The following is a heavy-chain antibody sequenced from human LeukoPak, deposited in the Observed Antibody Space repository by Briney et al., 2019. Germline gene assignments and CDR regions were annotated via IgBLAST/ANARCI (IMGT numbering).Heavy chain of an antibody. CDR2: INPNSGGT. Sequence: GASVKVSCKASGYTFTGYSVHWVRQAPGRGLEWMGWINPNSGGTNYAQKFQGRVTMTRDTSISTAYMELSRLSSDDTAVYYCATDMVRGLILLRVLDYWGQGTLVTVSS. V-gene: IGHV1-2*02. CDR3: ATDMVRGLILLRVLDY. CDR1: GYTFTGYS. D-gene: IGHD3-10*01. J-gene: IGHJ4*02.